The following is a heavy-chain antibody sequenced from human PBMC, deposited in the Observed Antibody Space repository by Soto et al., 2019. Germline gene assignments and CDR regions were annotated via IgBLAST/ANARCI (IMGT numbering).Heavy chain of an antibody. Sequence: QVQLVQSGAEVKKPGASVKVSCKASGYTFSTADINWVRQATGQGLEWMGWMSPNSGKSYSVENFQGRVTMTRDTSISTAYLELSSLRSEDTAVYYCARTVWYASTTYAYYIKSWGQGTLVTVSS. D-gene: IGHD3-16*01. J-gene: IGHJ5*02. V-gene: IGHV1-8*01. CDR2: MSPNSGKS. CDR1: GYTFSTAD. CDR3: ARTVWYASTTYAYYIKS.